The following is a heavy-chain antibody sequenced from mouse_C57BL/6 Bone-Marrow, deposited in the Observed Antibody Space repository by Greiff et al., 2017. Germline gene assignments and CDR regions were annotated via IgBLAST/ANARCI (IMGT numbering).Heavy chain of an antibody. CDR1: GFSLTSYG. CDR2: IWGVGST. D-gene: IGHD2-3*01. J-gene: IGHJ4*01. V-gene: IGHV2-6*01. CDR3: ASRDMTSGAMDY. Sequence: VKLMESGPGLVAPSQSLSITCTVSGFSLTSYGVDWVRQSPGKGLEWLGVIWGVGSTNYNSALKSRLSISKDNSKSQVFLKMNSLQTDDTAMYYCASRDMTSGAMDYWGQGTSVTVSS.